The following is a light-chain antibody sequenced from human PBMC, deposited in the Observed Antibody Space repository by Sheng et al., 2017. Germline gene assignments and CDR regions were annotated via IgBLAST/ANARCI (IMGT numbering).Light chain of an antibody. CDR3: QQYNSYSQA. Sequence: DIQMTQSPSTLSASVGDRVTITCRASQSIGDWLAWYQQKPGKAPKLVIYRASNLQSGVPSRFAGSGSGTEFTLTISSLQPDDFATYYCQQYNSYSQAFGQGTKVESK. V-gene: IGKV1-5*03. CDR1: QSIGDW. J-gene: IGKJ1*01. CDR2: RAS.